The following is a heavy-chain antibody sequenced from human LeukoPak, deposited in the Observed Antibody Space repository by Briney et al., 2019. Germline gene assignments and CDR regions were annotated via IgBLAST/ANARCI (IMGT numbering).Heavy chain of an antibody. CDR1: DDSISSYY. V-gene: IGHV4-4*07. Sequence: SETLSLTCSVSDDSISSYYWSWIRQSAGKGLEWIGHISDSGSTKYSPSLKSRVTISIDESKNQLSLNLSSVPAADTAMYYCAREFFVTFTGYYIQDAFDVWGQGTMVTVSS. CDR2: ISDSGST. D-gene: IGHD3-9*01. CDR3: AREFFVTFTGYYIQDAFDV. J-gene: IGHJ3*01.